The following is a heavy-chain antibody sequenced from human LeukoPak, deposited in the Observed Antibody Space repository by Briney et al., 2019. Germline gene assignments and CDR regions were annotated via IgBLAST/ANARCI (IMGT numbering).Heavy chain of an antibody. Sequence: GGSLRLSCAASGFTFSGYWMSWVRQAPGKGLKWVANIKQDGSEKYYVDSVKGRFTISRDNAKNSLYLQMNSLRAEDTAVYYCARGVRGVIQWGQGTLVTVSS. CDR3: ARGVRGVIQ. J-gene: IGHJ4*02. V-gene: IGHV3-7*01. CDR2: IKQDGSEK. D-gene: IGHD3-10*01. CDR1: GFTFSGYW.